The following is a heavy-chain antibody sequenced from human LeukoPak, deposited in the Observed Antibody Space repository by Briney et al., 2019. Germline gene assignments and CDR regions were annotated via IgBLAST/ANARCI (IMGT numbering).Heavy chain of an antibody. D-gene: IGHD3-10*01. CDR2: IYYSGST. CDR3: ARDSHFYGSGSYLGY. J-gene: IGHJ4*02. Sequence: SQTLSLTCTVSGGSISSGDYYWSWIRQPPGKGLEWIGYIYYSGSTYYNPSLKSRVTISVDTSKNQFSLKLSSVTAADTAVYYCARDSHFYGSGSYLGYWGQGTLVTVSS. V-gene: IGHV4-30-4*01. CDR1: GGSISSGDYY.